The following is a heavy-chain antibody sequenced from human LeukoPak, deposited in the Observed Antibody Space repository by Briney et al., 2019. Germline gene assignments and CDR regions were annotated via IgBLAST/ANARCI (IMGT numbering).Heavy chain of an antibody. CDR2: IDPSGSYT. J-gene: IGHJ4*02. V-gene: IGHV5-10-1*01. CDR3: ATGASKVTTDFANY. D-gene: IGHD4-17*01. Sequence: ASLKISCTGSGYSFTNYWTSCVRPMPGKGLEWMGRIDPSGSYTKYSPSFEGHVTISVVKSISTAFLQWSSLKASDGAMYYCATGASKVTTDFANYWGQGSQVAVSS. CDR1: GYSFTNYW.